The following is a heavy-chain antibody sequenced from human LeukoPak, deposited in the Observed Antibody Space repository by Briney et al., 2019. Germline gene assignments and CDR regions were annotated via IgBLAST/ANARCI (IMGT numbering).Heavy chain of an antibody. CDR2: IKEDGSGE. CDR1: GFTFTSYW. D-gene: IGHD6-13*01. Sequence: PGGSLRLSCVASGFTFTSYWMAWVRQTPGKGLEWVADIKEDGSGEYYVDSVKGRFTISRDNAKKSLYLQMNSLRAEDTAVYYCARGGSVAAADYWYFDLWGRGTLVTVSS. V-gene: IGHV3-7*01. J-gene: IGHJ2*01. CDR3: ARGGSVAAADYWYFDL.